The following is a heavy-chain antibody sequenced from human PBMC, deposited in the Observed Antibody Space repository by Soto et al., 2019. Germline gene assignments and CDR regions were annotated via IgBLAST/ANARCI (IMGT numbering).Heavy chain of an antibody. CDR2: INHSGRT. CDR1: GGSFSGYY. Sequence: QVQLQQWGAGLLKPLETLSLTCAVKGGSFSGYYWSWVRQPPGKGLAWIGEINHSGRTNLNPSLTSRLSTSVDTSKNYFTLTLTSVTAADTAVYYCARGPRCINTSCSNDYYHFGLDVWGQGTTVTVSS. D-gene: IGHD2-2*01. V-gene: IGHV4-34*02. J-gene: IGHJ6*02. CDR3: ARGPRCINTSCSNDYYHFGLDV.